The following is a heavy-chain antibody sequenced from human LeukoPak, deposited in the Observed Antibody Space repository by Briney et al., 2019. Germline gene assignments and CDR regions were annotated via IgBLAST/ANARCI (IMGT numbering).Heavy chain of an antibody. CDR1: GFTFDDYA. Sequence: PGGSLRLSCAASGFTFDDYAMHWVRQAPGKGLEWVSGISWNSGSIGYADSVKGRFTISRDNSKNTLYLQMNSLRAEDTAVYYCARGSYYTSLYFDYWGQGTLVTVSS. CDR3: ARGSYYTSLYFDY. V-gene: IGHV3-9*01. CDR2: ISWNSGSI. J-gene: IGHJ4*02. D-gene: IGHD3-3*01.